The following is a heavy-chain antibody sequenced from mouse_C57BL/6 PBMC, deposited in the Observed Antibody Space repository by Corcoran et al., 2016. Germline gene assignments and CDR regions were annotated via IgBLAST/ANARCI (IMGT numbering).Heavy chain of an antibody. CDR2: INTYSGVP. CDR3: VRDSNWYFDV. Sequence: QIQLVQSGPELKKPGETVKISCKASGYIFTTYGMSWVKQAPGKGLKWMGWINTYSGVPTYADDFKGRFAFSLETSASTAYLQINNLKNEDTATYFCVRDSNWYFDVWGTGTTVTVSS. J-gene: IGHJ1*03. CDR1: GYIFTTYG. D-gene: IGHD2-5*01. V-gene: IGHV9-3*01.